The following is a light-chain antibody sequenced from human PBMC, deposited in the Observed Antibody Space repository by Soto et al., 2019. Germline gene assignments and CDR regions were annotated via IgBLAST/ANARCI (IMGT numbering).Light chain of an antibody. CDR2: EVS. J-gene: IGLJ2*01. CDR1: SSDVGGYNY. V-gene: IGLV2-8*01. CDR3: YSYAGSNNWGV. Sequence: QSVLTQPPSASGSPGQSVAISCTGTSSDVGGYNYVSWYQQHPGKAPKLMIYEVSKRPSGVPNRFSGSKSGNTASRTVAGLQTEDESVYYCYSYAGSNNWGVFGGGTKLTVL.